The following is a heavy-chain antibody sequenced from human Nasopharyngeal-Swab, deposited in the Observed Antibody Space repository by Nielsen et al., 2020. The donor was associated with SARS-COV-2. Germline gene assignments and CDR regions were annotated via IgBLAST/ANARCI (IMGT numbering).Heavy chain of an antibody. J-gene: IGHJ4*02. CDR2: IVVGSGNT. Sequence: WVRQAPGQRLEWIGWIVVGSGNTNYAQKFQERVTITRDMSTSTADMELSSLRSEDTAVYYCAAGDTATDWGQGTLVTVSS. V-gene: IGHV1-58*01. CDR3: AAGDTATD. D-gene: IGHD5-18*01.